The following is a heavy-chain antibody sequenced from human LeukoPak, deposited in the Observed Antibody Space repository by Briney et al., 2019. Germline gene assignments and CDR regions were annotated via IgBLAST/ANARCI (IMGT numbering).Heavy chain of an antibody. CDR1: GGSVSRGIYY. V-gene: IGHV4-61*01. Sequence: SETLSHTCTVSGGSVSRGIYYWSWTRQPPGKGLEWIGYIHHSGTTNYSPSLKSRVTISVDMSKNQFFLNLTSVTAADTAVYYCARGRLGATYWGQGTLVTVSS. D-gene: IGHD1-26*01. CDR3: ARGRLGATY. J-gene: IGHJ4*02. CDR2: IHHSGTT.